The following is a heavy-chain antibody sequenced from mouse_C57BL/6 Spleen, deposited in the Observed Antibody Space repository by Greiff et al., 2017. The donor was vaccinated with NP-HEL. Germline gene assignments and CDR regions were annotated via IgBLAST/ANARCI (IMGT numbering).Heavy chain of an antibody. Sequence: VQLQQSGPELVKPGASVKISCKASGYAFRSSWMNWVKQRPGKGLEWIGRIYPGDGDTNYNGKFKGKATLTADKSSSTAYMQLSSLTSEDSAVYFCARFWDAFDYWGQGTTLTVSS. CDR3: ARFWDAFDY. V-gene: IGHV1-82*01. CDR2: IYPGDGDT. D-gene: IGHD4-1*01. J-gene: IGHJ2*01. CDR1: GYAFRSSW.